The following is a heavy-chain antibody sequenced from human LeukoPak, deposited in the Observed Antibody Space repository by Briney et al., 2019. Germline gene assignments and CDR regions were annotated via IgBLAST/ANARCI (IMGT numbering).Heavy chain of an antibody. CDR2: INPIFGTA. Sequence: SVKVSCKASGYTFTGYYMHWVRQAPGQGLEWMGWINPIFGTANYAQKFQGRVTITADESTSTAYMELSSLRSEDTAVYYCARGILVGATGYYYMDVWGKGTTVTISS. J-gene: IGHJ6*03. CDR1: GYTFTGYY. CDR3: ARGILVGATGYYYMDV. D-gene: IGHD1-26*01. V-gene: IGHV1-69*13.